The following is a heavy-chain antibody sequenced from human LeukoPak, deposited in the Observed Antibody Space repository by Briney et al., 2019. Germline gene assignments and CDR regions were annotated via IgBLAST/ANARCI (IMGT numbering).Heavy chain of an antibody. CDR3: AREPRSNIVVVPAAMEFDY. Sequence: SVKVSCKASGGTFSSYAISWVRQAPGQGLEWMGGIIPIFGTANYAQKFQGRVTITADESTSTAYMELSSLRSEDTAVYYCAREPRSNIVVVPAAMEFDYWGQGTLVTVSS. CDR1: GGTFSSYA. CDR2: IIPIFGTA. V-gene: IGHV1-69*13. D-gene: IGHD2-2*01. J-gene: IGHJ4*02.